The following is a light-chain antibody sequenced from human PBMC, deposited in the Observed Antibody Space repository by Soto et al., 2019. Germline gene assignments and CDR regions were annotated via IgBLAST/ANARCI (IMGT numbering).Light chain of an antibody. CDR3: QQRLT. CDR2: GAS. CDR1: QSVSSSY. Sequence: EIVLTQSPGTLSLSPGERATLSCRASQSVSSSYLAWYQQKPGQAPRPLIYGASSRATGIPDRFSGSGSGTDFTLTISRLEPEDFAVYYCQQRLTFGGGTKVDIK. V-gene: IGKV3-20*01. J-gene: IGKJ4*01.